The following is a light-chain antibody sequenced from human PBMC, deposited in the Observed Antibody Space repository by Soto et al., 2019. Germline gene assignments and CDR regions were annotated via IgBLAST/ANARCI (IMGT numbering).Light chain of an antibody. CDR3: QQYGSSLIT. V-gene: IGKV3-20*01. J-gene: IGKJ5*01. CDR1: QSVSSSY. Sequence: DLTHPPCSRSLSTEERATLSCRASQSVSSSYLAWYQQKPGQAPRLLIYGASSRATGIPDRFSGSGSGTDFTLTISRLEPEDFAVYYCQQYGSSLITFGQGTRLEIK. CDR2: GAS.